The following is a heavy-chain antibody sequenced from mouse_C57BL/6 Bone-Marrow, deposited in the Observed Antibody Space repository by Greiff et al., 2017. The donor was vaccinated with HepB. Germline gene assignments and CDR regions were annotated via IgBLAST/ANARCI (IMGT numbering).Heavy chain of an antibody. V-gene: IGHV1-78*01. D-gene: IGHD1-1*01. J-gene: IGHJ2*01. CDR2: IYPRDGST. Sequence: QVQLQQSAAELVKPGASVKISCKVSGYTFTDHTIHWMKQRPEQGLEWIGYIYPRDGSTKYNEKFKGKATLTADKSTSTAYMQLNSLTSEYSAVYFCARSIITTVGEYYFDYWGQGTTLTVSS. CDR1: GYTFTDHT. CDR3: ARSIITTVGEYYFDY.